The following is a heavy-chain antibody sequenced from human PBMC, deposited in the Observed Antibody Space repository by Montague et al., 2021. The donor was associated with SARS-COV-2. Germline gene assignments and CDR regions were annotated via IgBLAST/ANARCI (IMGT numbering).Heavy chain of an antibody. J-gene: IGHJ4*02. CDR2: IDPIDTYT. Sequence: QSGAEVKKPGESLRISCTGSGYNFTTYWITWVRQVPGKGLEWMGRIDPIDTYTNYRPSFQGHVTISADESIRTAYLQWSSLKASDTAIYYCARHLPFGPLDSWGQGTLVTVSA. CDR1: GYNFTTYW. V-gene: IGHV5-10-1*01. D-gene: IGHD3/OR15-3a*01. CDR3: ARHLPFGPLDS.